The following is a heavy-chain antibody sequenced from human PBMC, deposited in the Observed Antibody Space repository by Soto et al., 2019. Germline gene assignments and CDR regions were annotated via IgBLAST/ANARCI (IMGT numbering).Heavy chain of an antibody. V-gene: IGHV3-23*01. Sequence: LGGSLRLSCAASGFTFSSYAMSWVRQAPGKGLEWVSAIGGSGGSTYYADSVKGRFTISRDNSKNTLYLQMNSLRAEDTAVYYRAIDYSGPGRFHFDYWCQEALVTVSA. CDR3: AIDYSGPGRFHFDY. CDR2: IGGSGGST. D-gene: IGHD3-3*01. CDR1: GFTFSSYA. J-gene: IGHJ4*01.